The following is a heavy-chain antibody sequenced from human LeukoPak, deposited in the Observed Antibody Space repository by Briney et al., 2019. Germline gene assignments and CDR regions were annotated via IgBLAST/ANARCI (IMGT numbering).Heavy chain of an antibody. D-gene: IGHD3-22*01. Sequence: SETLSLTCSVSGGSISGSYWSWIRQPPGKELQWIGYIYSSGSTDYDPSLMSRVTISADTSKNQLFLRLDSVTAADTAVYYCARHLDRGSYF. V-gene: IGHV4-59*08. J-gene: IGHJ4*03. CDR2: IYSSGST. CDR3: ARHLDRGSYF. CDR1: GGSISGSY.